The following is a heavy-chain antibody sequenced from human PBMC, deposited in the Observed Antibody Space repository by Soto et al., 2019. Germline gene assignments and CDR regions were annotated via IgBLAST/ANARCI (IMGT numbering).Heavy chain of an antibody. J-gene: IGHJ4*02. CDR1: GFTFTRYA. V-gene: IGHV1-3*01. D-gene: IGHD4-17*01. Sequence: ASVKVSCKASGFTFTRYAIHWVRQAPGQRLEWMGWINAGSGYATYSQNYQGRVTFTRDASASTAYMELSSLRFEDTAVYYCARETGSTPNFDYWGQGALVTVSS. CDR2: INAGSGYA. CDR3: ARETGSTPNFDY.